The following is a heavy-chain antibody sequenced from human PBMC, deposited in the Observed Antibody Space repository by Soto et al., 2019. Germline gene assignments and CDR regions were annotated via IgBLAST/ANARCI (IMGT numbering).Heavy chain of an antibody. D-gene: IGHD2-2*01. V-gene: IGHV3-9*01. J-gene: IGHJ4*01. CDR2: ITWNSGKI. CDR3: AKDSYAVLHRVLTTAESLFEY. CDR1: GFTFDDYA. Sequence: GGTLRLSCTASGFTFDDYAMHWVRQGPGRGLEWVSGITWNSGKIAYADSVKGRFTIARDDDNNSLDRQMHSLRHEDTALYYCAKDSYAVLHRVLTTAESLFEYWGHGTLVTVSS.